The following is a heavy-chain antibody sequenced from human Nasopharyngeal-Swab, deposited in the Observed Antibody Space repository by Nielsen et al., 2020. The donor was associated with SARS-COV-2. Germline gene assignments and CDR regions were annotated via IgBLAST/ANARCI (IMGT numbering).Heavy chain of an antibody. CDR3: VGSSWYGDYYYYYGMDF. V-gene: IGHV4-39*07. D-gene: IGHD6-13*01. CDR2: IHYSGST. Sequence: SEPLFLTCTVSGGSISSSSYYRGWIRQPTGKGLEWNESIHYSGSTYYNPSPKSRVTISVDTSKNQFSLKLGSVTAADTAVYYCVGSSWYGDYYYYYGMDFWGQGATVTVSS. CDR1: GGSISSSSYY. J-gene: IGHJ6*02.